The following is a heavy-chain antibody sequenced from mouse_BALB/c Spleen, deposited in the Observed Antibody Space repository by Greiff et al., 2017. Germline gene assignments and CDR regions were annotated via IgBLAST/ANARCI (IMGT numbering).Heavy chain of an antibody. V-gene: IGHV1-14*01. Sequence: LQESGPELVKPGASVKMSCKASGYTFTSYVMHWVKQKPGQGLEWIGYINPYNDGTKYNEKFKGKATLTSDKSSSTAYMELSSLTSEDSAVYYCAKDGNYEYFDYWGQGTTLTVSS. CDR1: GYTFTSYV. D-gene: IGHD2-1*01. J-gene: IGHJ2*01. CDR2: INPYNDGT. CDR3: AKDGNYEYFDY.